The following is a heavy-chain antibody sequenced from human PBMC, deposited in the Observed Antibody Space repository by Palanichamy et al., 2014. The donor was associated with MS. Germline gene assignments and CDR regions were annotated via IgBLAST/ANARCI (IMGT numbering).Heavy chain of an antibody. CDR2: INRDGSEK. D-gene: IGHD3-10*01. Sequence: EVQLVESGGRLVQPGGSLTLSCRASGFTLGNYWMTWVRQAPGKGPEWVANINRDGSEKHYVDSVEGRFTISRDNAKNSLFLQMTSLRAEDTAVYYCAGDDTHYDSGKYYDAFDIWGQGTVVTVSS. CDR1: GFTLGNYW. CDR3: AGDDTHYDSGKYYDAFDI. V-gene: IGHV3-7*01. J-gene: IGHJ3*02.